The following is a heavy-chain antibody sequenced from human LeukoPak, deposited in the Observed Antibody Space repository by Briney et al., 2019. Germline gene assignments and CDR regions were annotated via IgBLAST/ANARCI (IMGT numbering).Heavy chain of an antibody. CDR1: GFTFSTYK. CDR3: AREAYYYDSSGYDYVYYFDY. Sequence: GGSLRLSCAASGFTFSTYKMNWVRQAPGKGLEWVSYISSSDSTKYYADSVKGRFTISRDNAKNSLYLQMNSLRAEDTAVYYCAREAYYYDSSGYDYVYYFDYWGQGTLVTVSS. J-gene: IGHJ4*02. V-gene: IGHV3-48*03. D-gene: IGHD3-22*01. CDR2: ISSSDSTK.